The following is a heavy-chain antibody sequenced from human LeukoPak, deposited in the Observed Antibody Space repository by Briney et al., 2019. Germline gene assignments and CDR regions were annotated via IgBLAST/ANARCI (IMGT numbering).Heavy chain of an antibody. D-gene: IGHD3-9*01. J-gene: IGHJ4*02. V-gene: IGHV3-23*01. Sequence: PEASLTLSCAASGFTFNNYAMSWVRQAPGKGLEWGSAITDSGGNIYYTDSVKGRFTISRDNSKNTVFLQMNSLRAEDTAVYYCAKWGDYDVLTGYYVSYYWGQGALVTVSS. CDR3: AKWGDYDVLTGYYVSYY. CDR2: ITDSGGNI. CDR1: GFTFNNYA.